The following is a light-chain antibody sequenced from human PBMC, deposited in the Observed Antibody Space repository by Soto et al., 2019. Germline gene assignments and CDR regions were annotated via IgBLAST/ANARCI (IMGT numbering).Light chain of an antibody. V-gene: IGLV2-23*02. CDR3: CSFARSSGFHWV. Sequence: QSALTQPASVSGSPGQSITISCTGTSNDVGVYNFVSWYQQHPGKAPKLMIYEVNKRPSGVSDRFSGSKSGNTASLTVSGLQAEDEANYFCCSFARSSGFHWVFGGGTKLTVL. CDR1: SNDVGVYNF. J-gene: IGLJ3*02. CDR2: EVN.